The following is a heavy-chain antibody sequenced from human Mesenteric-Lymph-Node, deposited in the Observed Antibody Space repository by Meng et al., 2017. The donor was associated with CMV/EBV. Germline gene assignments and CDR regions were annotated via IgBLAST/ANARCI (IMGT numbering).Heavy chain of an antibody. J-gene: IGHJ4*02. CDR3: ARTNYYETSGYYDFDY. CDR2: INPSSGGT. V-gene: IGHV1-2*02. Sequence: YPFTGHYMHWVRQAPGQGLEWMGWINPSSGGTKHAQKFQGRVTMTRDTSISTAYMELSRLTSDDTAVYFCARTNYYETSGYYDFDYWGQGTLVTVSS. D-gene: IGHD3-22*01. CDR1: YPFTGHY.